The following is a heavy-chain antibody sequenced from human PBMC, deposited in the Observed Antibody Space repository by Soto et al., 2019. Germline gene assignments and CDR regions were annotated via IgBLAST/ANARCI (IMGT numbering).Heavy chain of an antibody. CDR3: SDRHLRPVFGFVSTHTIYFDF. CDR1: GFSLTTSGVG. J-gene: IGHJ4*02. V-gene: IGHV2-5*02. CDR2: IYWDDDK. D-gene: IGHD3-3*01. Sequence: QITLNESGPTVVRPTETLTLTCRFSGFSLTTSGVGVVWIRQSPGKAPEWLALIYWDDDKRYSASLKSRLTITKDTSSHQVTLTVFNLDTPNTATYFYSDRHLRPVFGFVSTHTIYFDFWGQGTPVAVSS.